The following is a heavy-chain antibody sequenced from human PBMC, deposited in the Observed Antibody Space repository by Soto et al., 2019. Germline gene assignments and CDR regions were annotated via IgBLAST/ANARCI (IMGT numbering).Heavy chain of an antibody. CDR3: ARGNGYYETSGDFNS. V-gene: IGHV4-38-2*02. D-gene: IGHD3-22*01. CDR2: AYHRGTS. CDR1: GYSIIIGYY. Sequence: SEPLCLTCTVSGYSIIIGYYWGWIRHPPWKGLEWIGSAYHRGTSYYNPSLQSRVTISVDTSKNQFSLRLTSVTAADTAVYYCARGNGYYETSGDFNSWGQGALVTVPQ. J-gene: IGHJ4*02.